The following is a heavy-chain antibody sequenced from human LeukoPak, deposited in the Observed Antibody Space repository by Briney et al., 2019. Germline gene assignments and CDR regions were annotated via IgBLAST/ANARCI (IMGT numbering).Heavy chain of an antibody. Sequence: PVKVSCKASGGTFSSYAISWVRQAPGQGLEWMGGIIPIFGTANYVQKFQGRVTITADESTSTAYMELSSLRSEDTAVYYCARAPEGYCTNGVCYNWDYWGQGTLVTVSS. J-gene: IGHJ4*02. CDR3: ARAPEGYCTNGVCYNWDY. CDR1: GGTFSSYA. CDR2: IIPIFGTA. V-gene: IGHV1-69*13. D-gene: IGHD2-8*01.